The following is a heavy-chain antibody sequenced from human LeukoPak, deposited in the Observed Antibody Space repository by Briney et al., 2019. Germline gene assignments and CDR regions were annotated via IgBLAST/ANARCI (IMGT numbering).Heavy chain of an antibody. D-gene: IGHD3-22*01. J-gene: IGHJ4*02. V-gene: IGHV3-23*01. Sequence: GGSLRLSCAASGFTFSSYAMSWVRQAPGKGLEWVSAISRSGGSTYYADSVKGRFTISRDNSKNTLYLQMNSLRAEDTAVYYCAKDPSYYYDSSGYYPWYFDYWGQGTLVTVSS. CDR1: GFTFSSYA. CDR2: ISRSGGST. CDR3: AKDPSYYYDSSGYYPWYFDY.